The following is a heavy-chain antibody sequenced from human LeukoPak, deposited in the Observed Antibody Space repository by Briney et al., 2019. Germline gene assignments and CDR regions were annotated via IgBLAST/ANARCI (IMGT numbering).Heavy chain of an antibody. Sequence: PGRSLRLSCAASGFTFSSYGMHWVRQAPGKGLEWVAVIWYDGSNKYYADSVKGRFTISRDNSKNTLYLQMNSLRAEDTAVYYCATQGKGYYYYGTDVWGQGTTVTVSS. J-gene: IGHJ6*02. CDR2: IWYDGSNK. CDR3: ATQGKGYYYYGTDV. CDR1: GFTFSSYG. V-gene: IGHV3-33*01. D-gene: IGHD3-10*01.